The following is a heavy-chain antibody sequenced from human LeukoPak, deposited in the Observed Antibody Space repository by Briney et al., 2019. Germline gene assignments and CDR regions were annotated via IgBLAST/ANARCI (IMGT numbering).Heavy chain of an antibody. Sequence: GGSLRLSCAASGFTFSSYAMSWVRQAPGKGLEWVSAISGGAGSTYYADSVKGRFTISRDNSKNTLYLQMNSLRAEDTAVYYCAKDKYNFWSGSNYYYMDVWGKGTTVTVSS. V-gene: IGHV3-23*01. CDR3: AKDKYNFWSGSNYYYMDV. J-gene: IGHJ6*03. CDR2: ISGGAGST. CDR1: GFTFSSYA. D-gene: IGHD3-3*01.